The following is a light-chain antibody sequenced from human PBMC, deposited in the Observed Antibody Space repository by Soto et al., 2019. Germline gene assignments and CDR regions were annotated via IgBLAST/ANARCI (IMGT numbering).Light chain of an antibody. CDR2: GAS. V-gene: IGKV3-20*01. J-gene: IGKJ1*01. CDR1: KSVSRY. CDR3: QQYGSSGT. Sequence: EIVMTQSPATPSLSPGGRAPLSCGASKSVSRYLAWYQQKPGQAPRLLIYGASNRATGIPDRFSGSGSGTDFTLTISRLEPEDFAVYYCQQYGSSGTFGQGTKVDIK.